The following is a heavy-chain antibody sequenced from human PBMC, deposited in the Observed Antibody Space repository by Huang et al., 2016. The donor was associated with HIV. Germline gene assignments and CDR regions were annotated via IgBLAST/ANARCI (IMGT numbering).Heavy chain of an antibody. CDR3: ATSTPDVGAGVLRSAFDI. CDR2: FDPEEGET. CDR1: GYTVSELS. J-gene: IGHJ3*02. Sequence: QVQLVESGAELKKPGASVRVSCKVSGYTVSELSLHWVRQATEKGLEWRGGFDPEEGETIYAQRLQGRVTMTEDTSTDTAYMELSSLRPEDTAVYYCATSTPDVGAGVLRSAFDIWGQGTMVTVSS. V-gene: IGHV1-24*01. D-gene: IGHD2-15*01.